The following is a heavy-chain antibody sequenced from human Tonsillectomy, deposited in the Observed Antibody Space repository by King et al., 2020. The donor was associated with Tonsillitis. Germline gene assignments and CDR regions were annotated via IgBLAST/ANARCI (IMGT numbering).Heavy chain of an antibody. Sequence: QLVQSGGGLVQPGGSLRLFCAASGFTFIRNAMSWVRQAPGKGLEWGSAISGSGTSTYYADSVKGRFTISRDSSKNTLYLQMNSLRAEDTAVYYCAKDRGGWANWGQGTLVTVSS. CDR1: GFTFIRNA. CDR3: AKDRGGWAN. D-gene: IGHD6-19*01. V-gene: IGHV3-23*04. CDR2: ISGSGTST. J-gene: IGHJ4*02.